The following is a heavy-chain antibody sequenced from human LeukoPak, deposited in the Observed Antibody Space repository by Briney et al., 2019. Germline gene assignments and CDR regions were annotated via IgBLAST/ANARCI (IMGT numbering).Heavy chain of an antibody. V-gene: IGHV4-59*01. Sequence: SETLSLTCIVSGGSISSYYWSWIRQPPGKGLEWIGYIYYNGDTNYNPSLKSRVTISVDMSNNQFSLKLSSVTAADTALYYCARVPPPPRYDILTDSDVWGQGTTVTVSS. CDR3: ARVPPPPRYDILTDSDV. CDR1: GGSISSYY. D-gene: IGHD3-9*01. J-gene: IGHJ6*02. CDR2: IYYNGDT.